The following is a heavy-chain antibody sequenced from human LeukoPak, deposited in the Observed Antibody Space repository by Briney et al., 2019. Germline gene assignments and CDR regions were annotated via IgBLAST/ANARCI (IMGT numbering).Heavy chain of an antibody. Sequence: SVKVSCKASGGTFSSYAISWVRQAPGQGLEWMGGIIPIFGTANYAQKFQGRVTITADKSTGTAYMELSSLRSEDTAVYYCARVTNWNSRDAFDIWGQGTMVTVSS. D-gene: IGHD1-7*01. J-gene: IGHJ3*02. CDR3: ARVTNWNSRDAFDI. CDR2: IIPIFGTA. V-gene: IGHV1-69*06. CDR1: GGTFSSYA.